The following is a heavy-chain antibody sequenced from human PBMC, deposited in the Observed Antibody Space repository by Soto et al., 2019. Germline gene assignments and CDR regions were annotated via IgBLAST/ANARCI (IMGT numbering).Heavy chain of an antibody. V-gene: IGHV4-59*01. CDR1: GGSISTYT. J-gene: IGHJ3*02. CDR2: MSYSGST. CDR3: ARDSKSDDAFDI. Sequence: QVQLQESGPGLVKPSETLSLTCTVSGGSISTYTWNWIRQSPGKGLEWIGYMSYSGSTMSNPSLKCRVTISVDRSKNQLSLNLSSVTAADTAKYYCARDSKSDDAFDIWGLGTLVTVSS.